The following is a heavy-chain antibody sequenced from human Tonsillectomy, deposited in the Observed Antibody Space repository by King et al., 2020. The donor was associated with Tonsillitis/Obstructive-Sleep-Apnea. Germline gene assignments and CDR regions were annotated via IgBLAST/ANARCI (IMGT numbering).Heavy chain of an antibody. CDR1: GGTFSSYA. Sequence: VQLVESGAEVKKPGSSVKVSCKASGGTFSSYAISWVRQAPGQGLEWMGGIIPIFCTANYAQKFQGRVRITADESTSTAYMGLSSLRSEDTAVYYCARVDRGAFDIWGQGTMVTVSS. V-gene: IGHV1-69*01. CDR3: ARVDRGAFDI. CDR2: IIPIFCTA. J-gene: IGHJ3*02.